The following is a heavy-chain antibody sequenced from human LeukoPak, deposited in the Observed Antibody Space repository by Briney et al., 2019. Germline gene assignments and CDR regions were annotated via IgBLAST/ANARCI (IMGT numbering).Heavy chain of an antibody. Sequence: SETLSLTCTVSGGSISSGSYYWSWIRQPAGKGLEWIGRIYTSGSTNYNPSLKSRVTISVDTSKNQFSLKLSSVTAADTAVYYCAGGVVDTAMVSWGQGTLVTVSS. CDR2: IYTSGST. CDR1: GGSISSGSYY. CDR3: AGGVVDTAMVS. D-gene: IGHD5-18*01. V-gene: IGHV4-61*02. J-gene: IGHJ4*02.